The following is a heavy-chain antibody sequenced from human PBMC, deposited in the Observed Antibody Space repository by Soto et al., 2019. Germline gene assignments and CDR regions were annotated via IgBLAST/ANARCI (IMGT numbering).Heavy chain of an antibody. CDR1: GFIFISYG. CDR2: IWYDGSNK. V-gene: IGHV3-33*01. Sequence: GGALRLSCAASGFIFISYGMHWVRQAPCKGLEWVAVIWYDGSNKYYADSVKGRFTISRDNSKNTLYLQMNSLRAEDTAVYYCARDTVEYSRSYYFDYWGQGTLVTVSS. D-gene: IGHD6-6*01. CDR3: ARDTVEYSRSYYFDY. J-gene: IGHJ4*02.